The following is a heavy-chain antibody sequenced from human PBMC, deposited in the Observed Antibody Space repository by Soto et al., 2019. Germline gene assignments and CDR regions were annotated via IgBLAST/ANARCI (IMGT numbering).Heavy chain of an antibody. CDR1: GGSFSGYY. J-gene: IGHJ1*01. Sequence: ETLSLTCAVYGGSFSGYYWSWVRQAPGKGLEWVSAISGSGSSTYYADSVKGRFTISRDNSKNTLYLQMNSLRAEDTAVYYCAKDLYSSSWGYFQHWGQGTLVTVSS. CDR3: AKDLYSSSWGYFQH. D-gene: IGHD6-13*01. CDR2: ISGSGSST. V-gene: IGHV3-23*01.